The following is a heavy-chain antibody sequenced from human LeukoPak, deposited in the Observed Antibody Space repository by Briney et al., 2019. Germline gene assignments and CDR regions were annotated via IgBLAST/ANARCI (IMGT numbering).Heavy chain of an antibody. CDR3: ARDRSRSSTSLKNWFDP. Sequence: SETLSLTCTVSGGSISSYYWSWIRQPAGKGLEWIGRIYTSGSTNYNPSLKSRVTMSVDTSKNQFSLKLSSVTAADTAVYYCARDRSRSSTSLKNWFDPWGRGTLVTVSS. V-gene: IGHV4-4*07. CDR2: IYTSGST. D-gene: IGHD2-2*01. J-gene: IGHJ5*02. CDR1: GGSISSYY.